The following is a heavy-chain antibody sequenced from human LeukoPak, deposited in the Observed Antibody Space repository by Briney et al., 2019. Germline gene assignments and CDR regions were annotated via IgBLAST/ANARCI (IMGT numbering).Heavy chain of an antibody. Sequence: GGSLRLSCAASGFTFSSYGMHWVRQAPGKGLEWVAVISYDGSNKYYADSVKGRFTISRDNSKNTLYLQMNSLRSDDTAVYYCAAHDYGDYSGYWGQGTLVTVSS. V-gene: IGHV3-30*03. CDR3: AAHDYGDYSGY. CDR1: GFTFSSYG. J-gene: IGHJ4*02. D-gene: IGHD4-17*01. CDR2: ISYDGSNK.